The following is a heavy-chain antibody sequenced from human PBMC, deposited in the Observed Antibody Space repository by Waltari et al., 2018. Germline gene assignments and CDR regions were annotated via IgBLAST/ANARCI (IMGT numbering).Heavy chain of an antibody. CDR2: ISYDGSQK. D-gene: IGHD3-10*01. V-gene: IGHV3-30*18. CDR3: AKCGGLLWFKESRYMDV. CDR1: GFSFTTYG. Sequence: QVQLVESGGGVVQPGRSLRLSCAASGFSFTTYGLHLVRQAPGKGLEWVAVISYDGSQKHYADSLKGRFTISRDNSKKTLYLEMNSLRTEDTAVYYCAKCGGLLWFKESRYMDVWGKGTTVTVSS. J-gene: IGHJ6*03.